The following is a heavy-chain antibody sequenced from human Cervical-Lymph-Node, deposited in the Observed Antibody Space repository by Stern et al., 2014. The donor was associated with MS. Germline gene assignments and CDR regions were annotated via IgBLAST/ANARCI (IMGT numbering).Heavy chain of an antibody. J-gene: IGHJ4*02. V-gene: IGHV1-69*01. CDR3: ARGGGYSSSPEPWVY. D-gene: IGHD6-6*01. CDR1: GGTFSSYA. Sequence: VQLVQSGAEVKKPGSPGRVSCKASGGTFSSYAISWVRQAPGQGLEWMGGIIPIFGTANYAQKFQGRVTITADESTSTAYMELSSLRSEDTAVYCCARGGGYSSSPEPWVYWGQGTLVTVSS. CDR2: IIPIFGTA.